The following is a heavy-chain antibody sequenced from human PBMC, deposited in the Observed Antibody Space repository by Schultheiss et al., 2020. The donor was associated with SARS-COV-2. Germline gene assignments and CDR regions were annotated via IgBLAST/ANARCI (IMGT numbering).Heavy chain of an antibody. CDR2: ISSSSSYI. Sequence: GESLKISCATSGFTFSSYGMHWVRQAPGKGLEWVSSISSSSSYIYYADSVKGRFTISRDNSKNTLYLQMNSLRAEDTAVYYCARSEWELGAFDIWGQGTMVTVSS. CDR1: GFTFSSYG. J-gene: IGHJ3*02. V-gene: IGHV3-21*01. CDR3: ARSEWELGAFDI. D-gene: IGHD1-26*01.